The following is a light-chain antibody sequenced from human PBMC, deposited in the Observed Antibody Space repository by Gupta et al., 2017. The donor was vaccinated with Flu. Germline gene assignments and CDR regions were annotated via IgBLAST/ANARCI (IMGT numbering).Light chain of an antibody. CDR3: QQDNSFPWT. V-gene: IGKV1-5*03. CDR2: KTS. Sequence: DVQMTQSPSTLSASVGDRVTVTCRASQSINSWLAWYQQKPGKAPKLLIYKTSNLESGVPSRFSGGESGTEFTLTITSLQPEDFATYYCQQDNSFPWTFGQGTKVEIK. J-gene: IGKJ1*01. CDR1: QSINSW.